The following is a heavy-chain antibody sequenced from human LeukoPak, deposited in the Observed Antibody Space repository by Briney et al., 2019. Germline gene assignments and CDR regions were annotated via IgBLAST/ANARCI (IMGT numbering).Heavy chain of an antibody. CDR1: GGTFSSYA. V-gene: IGHV1-69*06. D-gene: IGHD5-24*01. CDR2: IIPIFGTA. CDR3: ARVDGYNLNY. Sequence: GASVTVSCRASGGTFSSYAISWVRQAPGQGLEWMGGIIPIFGTANYAQKFQGRVTITADKSTSTAYMELSSLRSEDTAVYYCARVDGYNLNYWGQGTLVTVSS. J-gene: IGHJ4*02.